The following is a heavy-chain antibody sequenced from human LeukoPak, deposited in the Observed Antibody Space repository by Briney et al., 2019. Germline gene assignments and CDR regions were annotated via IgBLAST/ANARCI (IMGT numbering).Heavy chain of an antibody. CDR1: GFTFSSYW. CDR2: INSVGSST. Sequence: PGGSLRRSCAASGFTFSSYWMHWVRQAPGKGLVWVSRINSVGSSTSYADSVKGRFTISRDNAKNTLYLQMNSLRAEDTAVYYCARDRGSSCLDVWGKGTTVTVSS. J-gene: IGHJ6*04. CDR3: ARDRGSSCLDV. D-gene: IGHD6-13*01. V-gene: IGHV3-74*01.